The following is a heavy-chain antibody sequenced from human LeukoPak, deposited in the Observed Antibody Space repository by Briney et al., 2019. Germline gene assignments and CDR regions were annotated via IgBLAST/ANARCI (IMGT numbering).Heavy chain of an antibody. CDR3: ARPTPQHYDFWSGLSSYGMDV. D-gene: IGHD3-3*01. Sequence: ASVKVSCMASGYTFTGYYMHWVRQAPGQGLEWMGWINSNSGDTNYAQKFQGRVTMTRDTSISTAYMELSRLRSDDTAVYYCARPTPQHYDFWSGLSSYGMDVWGQGTTVTVSS. CDR1: GYTFTGYY. CDR2: INSNSGDT. J-gene: IGHJ6*02. V-gene: IGHV1-2*02.